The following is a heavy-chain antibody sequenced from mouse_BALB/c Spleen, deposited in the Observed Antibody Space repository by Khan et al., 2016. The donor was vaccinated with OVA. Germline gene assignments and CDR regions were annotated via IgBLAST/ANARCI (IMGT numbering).Heavy chain of an antibody. Sequence: QVQLQQSGPGLVAPSQSLSITCTISGFSLTNYGIHWVRQPPGKGLEWLVVIWSDGSTTYNSTLKSRLSITKDNSKSQVFLKMNSLQTDDTAMYYWARQPYYRYYVVDNWGQGTSVTVSS. CDR2: IWSDGST. V-gene: IGHV2-6-1*01. CDR1: GFSLTNYG. J-gene: IGHJ4*01. D-gene: IGHD2-10*01. CDR3: ARQPYYRYYVVDN.